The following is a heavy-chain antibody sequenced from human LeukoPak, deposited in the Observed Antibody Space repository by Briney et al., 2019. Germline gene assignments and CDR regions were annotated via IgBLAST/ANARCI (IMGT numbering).Heavy chain of an antibody. V-gene: IGHV3-7*01. J-gene: IGHJ4*02. CDR3: ARDPDSAAGSYYFDY. CDR2: IKQDGSEK. Sequence: GGSLRLSCAASGFTFSSYWMSWVRQAPGKGLEWAANIKQDGSEKYYVDSVKGRFTISRDNAKNSLYLQMNSLRAEDTAVYYCARDPDSAAGSYYFDYWGQGTLVTVSS. D-gene: IGHD6-13*01. CDR1: GFTFSSYW.